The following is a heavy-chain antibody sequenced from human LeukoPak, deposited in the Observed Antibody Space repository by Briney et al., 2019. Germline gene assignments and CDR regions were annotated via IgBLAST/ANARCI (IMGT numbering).Heavy chain of an antibody. CDR1: GYTFTSYD. V-gene: IGHV1-8*01. Sequence: ASVKVSCTASGYTFTSYDFYWGLQATGQGLEWRGWMNSNSGNTGYEQKLKGRVTMARNTSISTAYMELSSLRSEDTAVYYCARGNLITIFGVVITSIWFDPWGQGTLVTVSS. CDR2: MNSNSGNT. D-gene: IGHD3-3*01. CDR3: ARGNLITIFGVVITSIWFDP. J-gene: IGHJ5*02.